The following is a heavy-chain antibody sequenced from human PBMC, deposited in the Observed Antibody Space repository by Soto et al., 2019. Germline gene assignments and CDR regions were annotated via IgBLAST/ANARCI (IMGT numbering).Heavy chain of an antibody. J-gene: IGHJ6*03. CDR1: GYTFTSYD. Sequence: QVQLVQSGAEVKKPGASVKVSCKASGYTFTSYDINWVRQATGQGLEWMGWMNPNSGNTGYAQKYQRRITTSNNTSITTDNEEISSISSDDTVEYYGRRFPGYYYYYMDVWGKGTTVTVSS. CDR2: MNPNSGNT. D-gene: IGHD2-21*01. V-gene: IGHV1-8*01. CDR3: RRFPGYYYYYMDV.